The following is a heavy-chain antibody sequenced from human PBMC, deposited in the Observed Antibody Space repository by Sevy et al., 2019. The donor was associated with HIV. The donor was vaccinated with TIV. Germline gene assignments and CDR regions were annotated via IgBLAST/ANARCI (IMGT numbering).Heavy chain of an antibody. V-gene: IGHV3-7*01. CDR1: GFTFSRYW. D-gene: IGHD3-3*01. J-gene: IGHJ6*02. CDR2: IKQDGSEK. Sequence: GGSLRLSCAASGFTFSRYWMTWVRQAPGKGLEWVANIKQDGSEKYYMDSVKGRFTISRDNAKKSLFLQMNSLRAEDTAVYYCARDRDDSCGFGMDVWGQGTTVTVSS. CDR3: ARDRDDSCGFGMDV.